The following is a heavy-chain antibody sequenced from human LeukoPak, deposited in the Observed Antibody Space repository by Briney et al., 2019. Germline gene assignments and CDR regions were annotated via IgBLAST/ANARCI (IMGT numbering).Heavy chain of an antibody. Sequence: ASVKVSCKASGYTFTGYYMHWVRQAPGQGLEWMGWINPNSGGTNYAQKFQGRVTMTRDTSISTAYMELSRLRSDDTAVYYCARVKSGYEHNWFDPWGQGTLVTVSS. J-gene: IGHJ5*02. CDR1: GYTFTGYY. CDR3: ARVKSGYEHNWFDP. CDR2: INPNSGGT. V-gene: IGHV1-2*02. D-gene: IGHD5-12*01.